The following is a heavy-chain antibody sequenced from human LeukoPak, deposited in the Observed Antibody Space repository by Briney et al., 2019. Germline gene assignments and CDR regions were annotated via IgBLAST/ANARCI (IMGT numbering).Heavy chain of an antibody. CDR1: GGTFSSYA. Sequence: SVNVSCKASGGTFSSYAISWVRQAPGQGLEWMGGIIPIFGTGNYAQKFQGRVTITADESTSTAYMELSSLRSEDTAVYYCARGAPAYYYDSSGYYSDAFDIWGQGTMVTVSS. CDR2: IIPIFGTG. D-gene: IGHD3-22*01. CDR3: ARGAPAYYYDSSGYYSDAFDI. J-gene: IGHJ3*02. V-gene: IGHV1-69*01.